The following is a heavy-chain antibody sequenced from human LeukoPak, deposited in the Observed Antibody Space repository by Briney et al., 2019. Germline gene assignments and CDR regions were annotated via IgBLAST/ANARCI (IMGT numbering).Heavy chain of an antibody. V-gene: IGHV3-48*03. Sequence: PGGSLRLSCAASGFTFSSYEMNWVRQAPGKGLEWVSYISSSGSTIYYADSVKGRFTVSRDNAKNSLYLQMNSLRAEDTAVYYCARSELRYFDWFQDTSNYMDVWGKGTTVTISS. CDR3: ARSELRYFDWFQDTSNYMDV. J-gene: IGHJ6*03. D-gene: IGHD3-9*01. CDR2: ISSSGSTI. CDR1: GFTFSSYE.